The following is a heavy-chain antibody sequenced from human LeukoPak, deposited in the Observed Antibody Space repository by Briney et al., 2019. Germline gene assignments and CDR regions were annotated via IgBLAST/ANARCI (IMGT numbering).Heavy chain of an antibody. Sequence: GGSLRLSCAASGFTFSSYAMSWVRQAPGKGLEWVSAISGSGGSIYYADSVKGRFTISRDNSKNTLYLQMNSLRAEDTAVYYCAKLEWLSYGMDVWGQGTTVTVSS. V-gene: IGHV3-23*01. CDR1: GFTFSSYA. J-gene: IGHJ6*02. CDR3: AKLEWLSYGMDV. CDR2: ISGSGGSI. D-gene: IGHD3-3*01.